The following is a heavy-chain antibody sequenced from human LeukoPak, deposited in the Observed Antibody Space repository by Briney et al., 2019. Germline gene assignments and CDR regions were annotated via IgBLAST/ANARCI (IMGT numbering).Heavy chain of an antibody. CDR1: GYTFTSYG. CDR3: ARDQYRTNGVRYSLLDY. J-gene: IGHJ4*02. D-gene: IGHD2-8*01. Sequence: ASVKVSCKASGYTFTSYGINWVRQAPGQGLEWMGWISAYNGNTDYAQKLQGRVTMTTDTSTSTAYMELRSLRSDDTAVYYCARDQYRTNGVRYSLLDYWGQGTLVTVSS. V-gene: IGHV1-18*01. CDR2: ISAYNGNT.